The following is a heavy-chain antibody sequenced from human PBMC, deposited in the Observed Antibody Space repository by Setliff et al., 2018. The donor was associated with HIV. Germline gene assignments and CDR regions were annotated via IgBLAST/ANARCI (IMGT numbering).Heavy chain of an antibody. CDR1: GFTFSDYG. Sequence: GESLKISCAPSGFTFSDYGIHWVRQAPGKGLEWLTYIRYDASNKFYADSVKGRFTISRDNSKNTLFLQLNSLRADDTAVYYCAKSCDVPSKPGPYYYSMDVWGKGTTVTVSS. J-gene: IGHJ6*03. V-gene: IGHV3-30*02. D-gene: IGHD2-2*01. CDR2: IRYDASNK. CDR3: AKSCDVPSKPGPYYYSMDV.